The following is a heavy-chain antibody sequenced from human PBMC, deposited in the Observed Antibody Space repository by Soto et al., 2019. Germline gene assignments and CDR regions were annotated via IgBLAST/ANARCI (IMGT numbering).Heavy chain of an antibody. D-gene: IGHD2-15*01. CDR2: ISTYNGNT. CDR3: ARGFRVAATRWWFDP. J-gene: IGHJ5*02. V-gene: IGHV1-18*01. Sequence: GASVKVSCKTSGYTFTSYDISWVRQAPGQGLEWMGWISTYNGNTNYAQKHQGRVTMTTDTSTSTAYMELRSLRSDDTAVYYCARGFRVAATRWWFDPWGQGTLVTVSS. CDR1: GYTFTSYD.